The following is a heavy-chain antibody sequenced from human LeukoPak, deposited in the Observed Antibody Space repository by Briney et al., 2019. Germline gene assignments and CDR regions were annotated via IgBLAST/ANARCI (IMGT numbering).Heavy chain of an antibody. V-gene: IGHV3-74*01. Sequence: GGSLRLSCAASGFTLSSYRMHWVRQAPGKGLVWVSRINSDGSSTSYADSVKGRFTISRDNAKNTLYLQMNSLRAEDTGVYYCARIASHSSSWYDGGYWGQGTLVTVSS. CDR2: INSDGSST. D-gene: IGHD6-13*01. J-gene: IGHJ4*02. CDR1: GFTLSSYR. CDR3: ARIASHSSSWYDGGY.